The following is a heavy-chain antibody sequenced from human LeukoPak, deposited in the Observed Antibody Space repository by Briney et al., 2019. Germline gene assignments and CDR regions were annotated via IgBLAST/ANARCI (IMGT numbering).Heavy chain of an antibody. CDR3: ARLGGELIGPWFDY. V-gene: IGHV1-18*01. Sequence: ASVKVSCKASGYTFTSFSITWVRQAPGQRLEWMGWISVYNGITNYAQKLQGRVTVTTDSSTRTAYMALRSLRSPHPAVYYCARLGGELIGPWFDYWGQGTLVTVSS. CDR2: ISVYNGIT. D-gene: IGHD1-7*01. CDR1: GYTFTSFS. J-gene: IGHJ4*02.